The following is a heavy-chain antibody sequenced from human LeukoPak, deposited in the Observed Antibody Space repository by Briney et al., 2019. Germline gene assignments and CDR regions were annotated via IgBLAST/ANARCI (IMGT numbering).Heavy chain of an antibody. CDR3: ARFDYADYLAFDY. D-gene: IGHD4-17*01. CDR1: GFTFSSFT. V-gene: IGHV3-21*01. CDR2: ISSNSTYI. Sequence: PGGALRLSCAASGFTFSSFTMNWVRPATGKGLEWVSPISSNSTYIHYVRSVKDRFIISRDNAKSSLYLQMNSLGAEDTAVYYFARFDYADYLAFDYWGQGTLVTVSS. J-gene: IGHJ4*02.